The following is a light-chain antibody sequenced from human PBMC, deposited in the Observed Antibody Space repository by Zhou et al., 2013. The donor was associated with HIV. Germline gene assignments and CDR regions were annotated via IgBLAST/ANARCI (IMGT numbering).Light chain of an antibody. CDR3: QQYSTYSSVT. CDR1: ESISSW. V-gene: IGKV1-5*03. CDR2: KAS. J-gene: IGKJ5*01. Sequence: DIQMTQSPSTLSASVGDRVTITCRASESISSWLAWYQQKAGRAPKLLIYKASHLETGVPSRFSGSGSGTEFALTISSLQPDDVATYYCQQYSTYSSVTFGQGQRL.